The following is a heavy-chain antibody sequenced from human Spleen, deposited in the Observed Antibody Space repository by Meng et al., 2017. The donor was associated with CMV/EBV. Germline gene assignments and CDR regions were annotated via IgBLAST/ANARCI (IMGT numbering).Heavy chain of an antibody. Sequence: GESLKISCKGSGFSFTTYWIAWVRQMPGKGLEWMGIIYPYDSDTRYSPSFQGQVTMSVDKSISTAYLRWSSLQGSDTAVYYCARSSHGSTWAFDYWGQGTLVTVSS. V-gene: IGHV5-51*01. CDR1: GFSFTTYW. CDR3: ARSSHGSTWAFDY. D-gene: IGHD6-13*01. CDR2: IYPYDSDT. J-gene: IGHJ4*02.